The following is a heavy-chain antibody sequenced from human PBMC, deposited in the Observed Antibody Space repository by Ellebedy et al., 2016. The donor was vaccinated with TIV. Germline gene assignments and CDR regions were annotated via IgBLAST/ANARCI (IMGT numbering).Heavy chain of an antibody. D-gene: IGHD3-22*01. V-gene: IGHV3-53*04. Sequence: GGSLRLSCAASGFTVSSNYMSWVRQAPGKGLEWVSVIYSGGSTYYADSVKGRFTISRHNSKNTLYLQMNSLRAEDTAVYYCARTLYYYDTLGMLFDIWGQGTMVTFSS. J-gene: IGHJ3*02. CDR1: GFTVSSNY. CDR3: ARTLYYYDTLGMLFDI. CDR2: IYSGGST.